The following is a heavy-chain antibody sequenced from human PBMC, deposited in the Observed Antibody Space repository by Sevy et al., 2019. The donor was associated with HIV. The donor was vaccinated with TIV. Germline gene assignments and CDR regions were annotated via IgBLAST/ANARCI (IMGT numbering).Heavy chain of an antibody. CDR2: LSFGCGKI. CDR1: GFAFYDYS. V-gene: IGHV3-23*01. D-gene: IGHD2-8*01. J-gene: IGHJ4*02. Sequence: GGSLRLSCAASGFAFYDYSMSWIRQAPGKGLEWVATLSFGCGKINSADSVKGRFTISRENSKNSFYLQMDNLRVEDTALYYCAREGCTRPHDYWGQGTRVTVSS. CDR3: AREGCTRPHDY.